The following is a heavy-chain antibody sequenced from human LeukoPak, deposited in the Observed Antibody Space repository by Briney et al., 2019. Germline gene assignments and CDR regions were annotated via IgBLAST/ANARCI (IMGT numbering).Heavy chain of an antibody. CDR1: GASISSSY. CDR2: INYSGNT. CDR3: ARGYYDSRGYSNTFDI. V-gene: IGHV4-59*01. J-gene: IGHJ3*02. D-gene: IGHD3-22*01. Sequence: SETLSLTCAVSGASISSSYWSWIRQPPGKGLEWIGYINYSGNTKYNPPLESRVTISVDASNNRFSLRLSSVTAADTAFYYCARGYYDSRGYSNTFDIWGQGTLVTVSS.